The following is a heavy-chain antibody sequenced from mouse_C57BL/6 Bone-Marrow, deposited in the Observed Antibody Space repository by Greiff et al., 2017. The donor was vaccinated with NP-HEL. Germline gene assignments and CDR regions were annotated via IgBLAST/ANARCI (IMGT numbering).Heavy chain of an antibody. V-gene: IGHV1-15*01. D-gene: IGHD1-1*01. Sequence: VKLQESGAELVRPGASVTLSCKASGYTFTDYEMHWVKQTPVHGLEWIGAIDPETGGTAYNQKFKGKAILTADKSSSTAYMELRSLTSEDSAVYYCTRCGYYFGSSYRYFDVWGTGTTVTVSS. CDR1: GYTFTDYE. J-gene: IGHJ1*03. CDR3: TRCGYYFGSSYRYFDV. CDR2: IDPETGGT.